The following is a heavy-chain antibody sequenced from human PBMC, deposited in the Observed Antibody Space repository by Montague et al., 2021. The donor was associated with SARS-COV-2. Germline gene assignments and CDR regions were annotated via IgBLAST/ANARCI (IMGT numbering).Heavy chain of an antibody. Sequence: SETLSLTCAVSAGSISSSNWWSWVRQPPGKGLEWFAEIYHSGRTNYNPSLKIRVTISVDKSKNQFSLKLSSVTAADTAVYYCARIPFGYYGMDVWGQGTTVTVSS. D-gene: IGHD3-16*01. CDR1: AGSISSSNW. CDR3: ARIPFGYYGMDV. V-gene: IGHV4-4*02. J-gene: IGHJ6*02. CDR2: IYHSGRT.